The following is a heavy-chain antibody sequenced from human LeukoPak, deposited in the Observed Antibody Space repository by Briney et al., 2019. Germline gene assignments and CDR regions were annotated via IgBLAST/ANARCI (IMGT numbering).Heavy chain of an antibody. CDR3: ARSATGTRYFQH. CDR1: GFTFSDYY. D-gene: IGHD1-7*01. V-gene: IGHV3-11*01. J-gene: IGHJ1*01. CDR2: ISSSGSTI. Sequence: NPGGSLRLSCAASGFTFSDYYMSWIRQAPGKGLEWVSYISSSGSTIYYADSVKRRFTISRDNAKNALYLQMNSPRAEDTAVYYCARSATGTRYFQHWGQGTLVTVSS.